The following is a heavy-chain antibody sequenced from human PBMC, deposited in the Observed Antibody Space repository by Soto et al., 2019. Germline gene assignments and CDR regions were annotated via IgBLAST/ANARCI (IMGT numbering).Heavy chain of an antibody. J-gene: IGHJ4*02. D-gene: IGHD2-2*01. CDR1: GFTFSNAW. V-gene: IGHV3-15*07. CDR3: TTETRDCSSTSCYHY. Sequence: EVQLVESGGGLVKPGGSLRLSCAASGFTFSNAWMNWVRQAPGKGLEWVGRIKSKTDGGTTDYAAPVKGRFTISRDDSKNTLYLQMNSLKTEDTAVYYCTTETRDCSSTSCYHYSGQGTLVTVSS. CDR2: IKSKTDGGTT.